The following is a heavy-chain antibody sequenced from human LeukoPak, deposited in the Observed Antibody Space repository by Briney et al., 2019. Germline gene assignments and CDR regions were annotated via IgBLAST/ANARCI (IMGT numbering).Heavy chain of an antibody. Sequence: PGGSLRLSCAASGFTFSNYGMHWVRQAPGKGLEWVAVISHDGSYKDYADSVKGRFTISRDNSKNTLYLQMNSLRAEDTAVYYCALHLYSSGYWGQGTLVTVSS. V-gene: IGHV3-30*03. CDR1: GFTFSNYG. CDR2: ISHDGSYK. D-gene: IGHD6-19*01. J-gene: IGHJ4*02. CDR3: ALHLYSSGY.